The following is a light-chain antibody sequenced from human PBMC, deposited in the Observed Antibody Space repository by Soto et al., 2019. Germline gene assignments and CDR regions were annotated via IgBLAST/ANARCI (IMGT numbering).Light chain of an antibody. J-gene: IGLJ1*01. Sequence: QSVLTQPPSVSGAPGQRVTISCTGSSSNIGAHYDVHWYQQLPGTAPKLLIYGNSNRPSGVPDRFSGSKSGTSASLAITGLQAEDEADYYCQSHDSSLSAYVFGTGTKVTVL. CDR3: QSHDSSLSAYV. V-gene: IGLV1-40*01. CDR1: SSNIGAHYD. CDR2: GNS.